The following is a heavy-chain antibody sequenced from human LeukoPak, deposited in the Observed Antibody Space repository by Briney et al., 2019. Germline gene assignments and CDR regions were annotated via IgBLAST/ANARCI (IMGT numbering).Heavy chain of an antibody. CDR3: ARDGIVGATAFDY. Sequence: GGSLRLSCAASGFTFSSSSMNWVRQAPGKGLEWVSSISSSNSYIYYADSVKGRFTISRDNAKNSLYLQMNSLRAEDTAVYYCARDGIVGATAFDYWGQGTLVTVSS. J-gene: IGHJ4*02. CDR2: ISSSNSYI. D-gene: IGHD1-26*01. V-gene: IGHV3-21*01. CDR1: GFTFSSSS.